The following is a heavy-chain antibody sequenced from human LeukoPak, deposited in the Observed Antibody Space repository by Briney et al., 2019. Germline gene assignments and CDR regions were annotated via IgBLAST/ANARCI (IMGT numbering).Heavy chain of an antibody. V-gene: IGHV1-69*13. J-gene: IGHJ4*02. Sequence: SVKVSCKASEGTFSSYAISLVRQAPGQGLEWMGGIIPIFGTSNYAHKFQGRVTITSDEFTSTAYMELSSLRSEDTAVYYCARVGYCSSTSCFFDYWGQGTLVTVSS. D-gene: IGHD2-2*01. CDR1: EGTFSSYA. CDR2: IIPIFGTS. CDR3: ARVGYCSSTSCFFDY.